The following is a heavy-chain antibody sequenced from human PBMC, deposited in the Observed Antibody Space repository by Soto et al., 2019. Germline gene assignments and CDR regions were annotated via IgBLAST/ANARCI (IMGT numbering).Heavy chain of an antibody. V-gene: IGHV4-31*03. D-gene: IGHD6-19*01. Sequence: SETLSLTCTVSGRPVSSGGYYWTWIRQFPGKGLEWIGYIYHIGSPSYNPSLKSRLSMSLDASKNQFSLNLPSVTAADTAIYHCVRDRALDSSGHWFDSWGQGTLVTVS. CDR2: IYHIGSP. J-gene: IGHJ5*01. CDR3: VRDRALDSSGHWFDS. CDR1: GRPVSSGGYY.